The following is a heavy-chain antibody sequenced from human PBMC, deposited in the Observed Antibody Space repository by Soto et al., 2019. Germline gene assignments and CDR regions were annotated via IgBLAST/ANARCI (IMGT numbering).Heavy chain of an antibody. J-gene: IGHJ4*02. CDR1: GFSFSISP. V-gene: IGHV3-30-3*01. D-gene: IGHD7-27*01. Sequence: PGGSLRLSCAASGFSFSISPMHWVRQAPGKGPEWVALISYDGTNKFYADSVKGRFTISRDNSKSTLYLQVDSLRPEDAAVYYCARDPKTSGGQHWAFNYFDSWGQGTLVTSPQ. CDR3: ARDPKTSGGQHWAFNYFDS. CDR2: ISYDGTNK.